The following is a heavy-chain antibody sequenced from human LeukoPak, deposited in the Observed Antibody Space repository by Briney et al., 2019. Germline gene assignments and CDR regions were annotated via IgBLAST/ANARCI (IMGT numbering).Heavy chain of an antibody. CDR3: ARGKVWGSYRYTRPLPDY. J-gene: IGHJ4*02. Sequence: PSETLSLTCAVYGGSFSGYYWSWIRQPPGKGLEWIGEINHSGSTNYNPSLKSRVTISVDTSKNQFSLKLSSVTAADTAVYYCARGKVWGSYRYTRPLPDYWGQGTLVTVSS. V-gene: IGHV4-34*01. D-gene: IGHD3-16*02. CDR1: GGSFSGYY. CDR2: INHSGST.